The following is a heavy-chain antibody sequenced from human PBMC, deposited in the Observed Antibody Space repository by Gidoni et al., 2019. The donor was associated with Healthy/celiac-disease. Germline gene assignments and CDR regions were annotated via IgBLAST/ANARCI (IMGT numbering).Heavy chain of an antibody. CDR2: IKSKTDGGTT. CDR3: TITMVRGPNPYYYYGMDV. Sequence: EVQLVESGGGLVKPGGSLRLSCAASGFTFSNAWMSWVRQAPGKGLELVGRIKSKTDGGTTDYAAPVKGRFTISRDDSKNTLYLQMNSLKTEDTAVYYCTITMVRGPNPYYYYGMDVWGQGTTVTVSS. CDR1: GFTFSNAW. J-gene: IGHJ6*02. V-gene: IGHV3-15*01. D-gene: IGHD3-10*01.